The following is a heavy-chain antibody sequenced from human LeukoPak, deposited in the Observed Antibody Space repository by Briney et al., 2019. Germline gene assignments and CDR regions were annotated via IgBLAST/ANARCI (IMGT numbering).Heavy chain of an antibody. V-gene: IGHV3-7*02. J-gene: IGHJ4*02. Sequence: GGSLRLSCAASGFTFSSYWMNWVRQAPGKGLEWVANIKQDGSERYSVDSLKGRYTISRDNAKNSLYLQMNSLRADDTAVYYCCAGSGSYIYWGQGTLVSVSS. CDR2: IKQDGSER. CDR3: CAGSGSYIY. D-gene: IGHD3-10*01. CDR1: GFTFSSYW.